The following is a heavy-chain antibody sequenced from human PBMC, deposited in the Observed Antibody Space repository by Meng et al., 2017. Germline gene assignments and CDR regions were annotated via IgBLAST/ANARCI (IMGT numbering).Heavy chain of an antibody. CDR1: GYTFTSYA. J-gene: IGHJ4*02. CDR3: ARDRQYSGSYHDLVN. V-gene: IGHV1-3*01. D-gene: IGHD1-26*01. CDR2: INAGNGNT. Sequence: ASVKVSCKASGYTFTSYAMHWVRQAPGQRLEWMGWINAGNGNTKYSQKFQGRVTITRDTSISTAYMELSRLRSDDTAVYYCARDRQYSGSYHDLVNWGQGTLVTVSS.